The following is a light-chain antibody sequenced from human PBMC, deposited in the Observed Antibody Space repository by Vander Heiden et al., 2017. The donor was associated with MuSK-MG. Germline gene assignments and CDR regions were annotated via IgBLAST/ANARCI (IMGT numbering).Light chain of an antibody. Sequence: DNRVATAPSSLSASAGERVTLTCRASQGISNYLAWFQQKPGKAPKSLIYAASSWASGVPAKFSGSGSGTDFTLTISSLQPEDFAIYYCQQHNSYPCSFGQGTKLEIK. CDR3: QQHNSYPCS. CDR1: QGISNY. V-gene: IGKV1-16*02. J-gene: IGKJ2*04. CDR2: AAS.